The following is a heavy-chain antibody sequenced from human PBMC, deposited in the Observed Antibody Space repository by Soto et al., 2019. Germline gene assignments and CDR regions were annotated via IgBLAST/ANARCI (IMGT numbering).Heavy chain of an antibody. V-gene: IGHV3-23*01. CDR2: ISGSGGST. J-gene: IGHJ4*02. D-gene: IGHD6-6*01. CDR3: AKDRGSSSPSPNFDY. Sequence: GGSLRLSCAASGFTFSSYAMSWVRQAPGKGLEWVSAISGSGGSTYYVDSVKGRFTISRDNAKTSVFLQMNSLRAEDTAVYYCAKDRGSSSPSPNFDYWGQGTLVTVSS. CDR1: GFTFSSYA.